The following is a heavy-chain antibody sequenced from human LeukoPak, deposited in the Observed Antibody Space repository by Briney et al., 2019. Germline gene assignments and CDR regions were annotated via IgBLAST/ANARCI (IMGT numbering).Heavy chain of an antibody. V-gene: IGHV4-39*07. Sequence: PSESLSLTCTVSGGSISSSSYYWGWFPQPPGKGLEWIGSIYYTQSTYSNTSLNSRATITVENAQNQFSLKLSSVNAADTAVYYCARGGTIYSGGYWGQGTLVTVSS. J-gene: IGHJ4*02. CDR1: GGSISSSSYY. CDR3: ARGGTIYSGGY. CDR2: IYYTQST. D-gene: IGHD1-26*01.